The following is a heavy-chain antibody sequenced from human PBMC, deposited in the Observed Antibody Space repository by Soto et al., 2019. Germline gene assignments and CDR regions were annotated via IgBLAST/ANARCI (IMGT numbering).Heavy chain of an antibody. J-gene: IGHJ6*02. CDR2: ISYDGSNK. Sequence: QVQLVESGGGVVQPGRSLRLSCAASGFTFSSYAMHWVRQAPGKGLEWVAVISYDGSNKYYADSVKGRFTISRDNSKNTLYLQMNSLRAEDTAVYYCARSEQHRTETYYYGMDVWGQGTTVTVSS. CDR1: GFTFSSYA. CDR3: ARSEQHRTETYYYGMDV. D-gene: IGHD6-13*01. V-gene: IGHV3-30-3*01.